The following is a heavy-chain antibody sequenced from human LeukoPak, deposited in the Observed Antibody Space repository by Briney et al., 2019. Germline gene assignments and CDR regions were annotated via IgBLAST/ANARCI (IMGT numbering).Heavy chain of an antibody. D-gene: IGHD2-15*01. Sequence: GGSLRLSFAASGFTVSSNYMSWVRQAPGKGLEWVSVIYSGGSTYYADSVKGRFTISRDNSKNTLYLQMNSLRAEDTAVYYCAVGGAGYCSGGSCPYYFDYWGQGTLVTVSS. V-gene: IGHV3-53*01. CDR2: IYSGGST. J-gene: IGHJ4*02. CDR3: AVGGAGYCSGGSCPYYFDY. CDR1: GFTVSSNY.